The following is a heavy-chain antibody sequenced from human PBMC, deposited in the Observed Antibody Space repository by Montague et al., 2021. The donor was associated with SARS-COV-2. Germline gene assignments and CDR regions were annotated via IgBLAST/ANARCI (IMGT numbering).Heavy chain of an antibody. J-gene: IGHJ3*02. CDR3: ARGSGWMGNAFDI. V-gene: IGHV4-59*01. D-gene: IGHD6-19*01. CDR1: GGFISSYY. Sequence: SETLSLTCTVSGGFISSYYWSWIRQPPGKGLEWIGYIYYGGSTNYNPSLKSRVTISVDTSKNQFSLKLSSVTAADTAVYYCARGSGWMGNAFDIWGQGTMVTVTS. CDR2: IYYGGST.